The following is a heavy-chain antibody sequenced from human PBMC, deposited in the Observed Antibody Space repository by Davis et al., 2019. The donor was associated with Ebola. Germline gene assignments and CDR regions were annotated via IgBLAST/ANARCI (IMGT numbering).Heavy chain of an antibody. CDR2: IYASGSA. V-gene: IGHV4-30-4*01. CDR3: ARHCNSASCSEAPYFYFYYGMDV. D-gene: IGHD2/OR15-2a*01. Sequence: SETLSLTCTVSGGSISSGDYYWSWIRQPPGKGLEWIGYIYASGSAYYKPSLKSRLTISIDTSKNQFSLKLTSVTAADTAVYYCARHCNSASCSEAPYFYFYYGMDVWGQGTTVTVSS. CDR1: GGSISSGDYY. J-gene: IGHJ6*02.